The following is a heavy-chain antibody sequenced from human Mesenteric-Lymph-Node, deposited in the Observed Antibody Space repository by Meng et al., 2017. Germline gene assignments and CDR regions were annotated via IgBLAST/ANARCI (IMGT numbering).Heavy chain of an antibody. CDR1: GFTFSSYA. D-gene: IGHD1-26*01. J-gene: IGHJ4*02. CDR3: AKDLGAGGGGATCHY. CDR2: ISYDGSNK. V-gene: IGHV3-30*07. Sequence: GESLKISCAASGFTFSSYAMHWVRQAPGKGLEWVAVISYDGSNKYYADSVKGRFTISRDNSRNTLYLQMSSLRAEDTALYYCAKDLGAGGGGATCHYWGQGSLVTVSS.